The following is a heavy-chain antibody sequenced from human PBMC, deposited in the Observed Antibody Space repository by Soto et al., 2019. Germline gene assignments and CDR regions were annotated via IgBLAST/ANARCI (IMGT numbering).Heavy chain of an antibody. CDR2: ISHDEGNK. D-gene: IGHD3-3*01. CDR3: ARGASDFWGGYPEIHFFNA. Sequence: QVLLVASGGGVVQPGGSLRLSCAASEFTFSTYPMHWVRQAPGKGLEWGAVISHDEGNKYYGDSMKGRFTISRDNSKNTLYLQMNSLRGDDTAVYYCARGASDFWGGYPEIHFFNAWGQGTLVSVS. J-gene: IGHJ4*02. V-gene: IGHV3-30-3*01. CDR1: EFTFSTYP.